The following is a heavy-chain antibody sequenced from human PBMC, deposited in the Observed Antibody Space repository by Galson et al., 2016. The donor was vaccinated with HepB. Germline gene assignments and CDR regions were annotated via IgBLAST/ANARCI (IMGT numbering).Heavy chain of an antibody. D-gene: IGHD3-22*01. J-gene: IGHJ6*02. CDR3: ARLSRDPPRGYYDSSGYYYPDYYYGMDV. Sequence: LTCTVSGGSISSGGYYWSWIRQHPGKGLEWIGYIYYSGSTYYNPSLKSRVAISVDTSKNQFSLTLSSVTAADTAVYYCARLSRDPPRGYYDSSGYYYPDYYYGMDVWGQGTTVTVSS. CDR1: GGSISSGGYY. CDR2: IYYSGST. V-gene: IGHV4-31*03.